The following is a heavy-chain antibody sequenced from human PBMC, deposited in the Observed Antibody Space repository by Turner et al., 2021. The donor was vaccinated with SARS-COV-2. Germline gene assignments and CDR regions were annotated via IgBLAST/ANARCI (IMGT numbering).Heavy chain of an antibody. CDR1: GFTFSDAW. V-gene: IGHV3-15*01. J-gene: IGHJ3*02. CDR2: IKSRPDGATT. Sequence: EVQLVESGGGLLKPGGSLSLSCAASGFTFSDAWMDWVRQAPGKGLEWVGRIKSRPDGATTVYAAPVQGRFSISRDDSKNMVHLQMSSLTTEDTAVYYCCTDLSDDIPHDALDIWGRGTVVTVSS. D-gene: IGHD3-9*01. CDR3: CTDLSDDIPHDALDI.